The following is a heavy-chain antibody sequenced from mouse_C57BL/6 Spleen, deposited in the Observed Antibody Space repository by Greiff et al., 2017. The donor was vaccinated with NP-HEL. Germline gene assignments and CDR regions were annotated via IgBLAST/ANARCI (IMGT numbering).Heavy chain of an antibody. CDR1: GFTFSDYG. CDR2: ISSGSSTI. Sequence: EVMLVESGGGLVKPGGSLKLSCAASGFTFSDYGMHWVRQAPEKGLEWVAYISSGSSTIYYADTVKGRFTISRDNAKNTLFLQMTSLRSEDTAMYYCARWITTVVHAMDYWGQGTSVTVSS. V-gene: IGHV5-17*01. J-gene: IGHJ4*01. CDR3: ARWITTVVHAMDY. D-gene: IGHD1-1*01.